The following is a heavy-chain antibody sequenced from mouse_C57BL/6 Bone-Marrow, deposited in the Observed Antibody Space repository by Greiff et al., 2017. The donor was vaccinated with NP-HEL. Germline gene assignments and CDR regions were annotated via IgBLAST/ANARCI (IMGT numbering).Heavy chain of an antibody. CDR1: GYTFTSYW. J-gene: IGHJ2*01. V-gene: IGHV1-72*01. CDR3: ARKGIYYDYFDY. Sequence: QVQLQQPGAELVKPGASVKLSCKASGYTFTSYWMHWVKQRPGRGLEWIGRIDPNSGGTKYNAKFKSQATLTVDKPSSTAYLQLSSLTSDDSAVYYCARKGIYYDYFDYWGQGTTLTVSS. D-gene: IGHD2-4*01. CDR2: IDPNSGGT.